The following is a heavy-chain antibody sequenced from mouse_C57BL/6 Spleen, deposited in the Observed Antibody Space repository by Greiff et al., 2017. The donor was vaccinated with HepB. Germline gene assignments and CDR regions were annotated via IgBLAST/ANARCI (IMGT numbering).Heavy chain of an antibody. D-gene: IGHD4-1*01. V-gene: IGHV1-80*01. CDR3: ARFPSPNPYFDY. J-gene: IGHJ2*01. CDR1: GYAFSSYW. Sequence: QVQLKESGAELVKPGASVKISCKASGYAFSSYWMNWVKQRPGKGLEWIGQIYPGDGDTNYNGKFKGKATLTADKSSSTAYTQLSSLTSEDSAVYFCARFPSPNPYFDYWGQGTTLTVSS. CDR2: IYPGDGDT.